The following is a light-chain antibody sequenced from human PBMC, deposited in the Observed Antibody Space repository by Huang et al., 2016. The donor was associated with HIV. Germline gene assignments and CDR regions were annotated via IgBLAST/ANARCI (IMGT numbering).Light chain of an antibody. Sequence: DIVLTQSPGTLSLSPRERAALSCRASQNITNNFLAWYQQSSGQTPRLLIYGASNRAMGIPDSFSGSGSGTDFTLIISRLEPQDSAVYYCQQYLSSPLTFGGGTNVEIK. J-gene: IGKJ4*01. CDR1: QNITNNF. CDR2: GAS. V-gene: IGKV3-20*01. CDR3: QQYLSSPLT.